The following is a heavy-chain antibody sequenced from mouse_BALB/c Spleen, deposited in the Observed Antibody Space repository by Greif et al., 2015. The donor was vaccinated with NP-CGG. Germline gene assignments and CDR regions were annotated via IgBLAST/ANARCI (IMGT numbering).Heavy chain of an antibody. J-gene: IGHJ4*01. CDR2: IWRGGST. V-gene: IGHV2-5-1*01. CDR3: AKNNPFDYGRAMDY. Sequence: VQVVESGPSLVQPSQSLSITCTVSGFSLTSYGVHWVRQSPGKGLEWLGVIWRGGSTDYNAAFMSRLSITKDNSKSQVFFKMNSLQADDTAIYYCAKNNPFDYGRAMDYWGQGTSVTVSS. D-gene: IGHD1-1*01. CDR1: GFSLTSYG.